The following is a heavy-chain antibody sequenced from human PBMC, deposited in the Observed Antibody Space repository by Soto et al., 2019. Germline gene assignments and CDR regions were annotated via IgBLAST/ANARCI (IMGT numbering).Heavy chain of an antibody. CDR2: ISSTTNYI. J-gene: IGHJ4*02. CDR1: GFTFTRYS. CDR3: ARESEDLTSNFDC. V-gene: IGHV3-21*01. Sequence: PVGSLRLSCAASGFTFTRYSMNWVRQAPGKGLEWVSSISSTTNYIYYADSMKGRFTVSRDNAKNSVYLDMNSLSAEDTAVYYCARESEDLTSNFDCWGQGTLVTVSS.